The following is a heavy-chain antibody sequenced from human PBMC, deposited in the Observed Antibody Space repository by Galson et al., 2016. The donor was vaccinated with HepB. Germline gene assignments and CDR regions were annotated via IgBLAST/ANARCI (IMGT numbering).Heavy chain of an antibody. CDR1: GASISRYY. V-gene: IGHV4-59*01. CDR2: IDYSGTT. J-gene: IGHJ4*02. D-gene: IGHD7-27*01. CDR3: AREGQSWGHFEY. Sequence: SETLSLTCTVSGASISRYYWSWIRQAPGKGLEWIGYIDYSGTTKYNPSLKSRVTISVNTSKNYFSLELTSVIAADTAVYFCAREGQSWGHFEYWGQGSLVPVSS.